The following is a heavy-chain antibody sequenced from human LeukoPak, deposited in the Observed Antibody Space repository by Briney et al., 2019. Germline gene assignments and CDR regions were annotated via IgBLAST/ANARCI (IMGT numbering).Heavy chain of an antibody. CDR1: GGTFSSYA. CDR2: IIPIFGTA. Sequence: SVEVSCKASGGTFSSYAISWVRQAPGQGLEWMGGIIPIFGTANYAQKFQGRVTITADESTSTAYMELSSLRSEDTAVYYCAREVGATFWFDPWGQGTLVTVSS. V-gene: IGHV1-69*01. D-gene: IGHD1-26*01. CDR3: AREVGATFWFDP. J-gene: IGHJ5*02.